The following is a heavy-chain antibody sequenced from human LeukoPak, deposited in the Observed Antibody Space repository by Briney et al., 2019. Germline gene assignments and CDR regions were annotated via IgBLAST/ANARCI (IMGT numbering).Heavy chain of an antibody. CDR1: GFTFSSYP. V-gene: IGHV3-23*01. CDR2: ISGSGGST. J-gene: IGHJ4*02. CDR3: AKSFNLYSYGTFDY. Sequence: GGSLRLSCAASGFTFSSYPMSWVRQAPGKGLEWVSAISGSGGSTYYADSVKGRFTISRDNSKNTLYLQMNSLRAEDTAVYYCAKSFNLYSYGTFDYWGQGTLVTVSS. D-gene: IGHD5-18*01.